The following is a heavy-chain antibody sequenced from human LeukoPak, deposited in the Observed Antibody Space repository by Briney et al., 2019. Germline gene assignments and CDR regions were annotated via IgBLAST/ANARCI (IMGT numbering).Heavy chain of an antibody. V-gene: IGHV1-18*01. J-gene: IGHJ4*02. D-gene: IGHD3-16*01. CDR3: ARDVNYAFDY. Sequence: ASVTVSCKPSGYSFTRNGISWVRQAPGQGLEWMAWISANSGNTNYAQNFQDRVTLTTDTSTSTAYMELRSLRSDDTVVYYCARDVNYAFDYWGQGTLVTVSS. CDR1: GYSFTRNG. CDR2: ISANSGNT.